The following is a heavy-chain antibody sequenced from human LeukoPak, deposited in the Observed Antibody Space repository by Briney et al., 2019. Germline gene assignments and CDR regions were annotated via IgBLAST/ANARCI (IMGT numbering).Heavy chain of an antibody. V-gene: IGHV4-4*02. D-gene: IGHD3-22*01. CDR3: ARLGLYDARGYYYV. CDR1: GGSINSNNW. J-gene: IGHJ1*01. Sequence: SETLSLTCAVSGGSINSNNWWSWVRQPPGKGLEWIGEIYHSGSTNYNPSLKSRVTISVDKSKKQFSLKLSSVTAADTAVYYCARLGLYDARGYYYVWGQGTLVTVSS. CDR2: IYHSGST.